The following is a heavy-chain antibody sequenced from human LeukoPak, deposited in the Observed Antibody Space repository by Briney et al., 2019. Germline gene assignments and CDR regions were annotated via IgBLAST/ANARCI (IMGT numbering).Heavy chain of an antibody. D-gene: IGHD2-2*01. Sequence: PGGSLRLSCAASGFTFSSYWMHWVRQAPGKGLEWVSYISSSGSTIYYADSVKGRFTISRDNAKNSLYLQMNSLRAEDTAVYYCARDLGYCSSTSCFKGYYYYGMDVWGQGTTVTVSS. CDR2: ISSSGSTI. CDR3: ARDLGYCSSTSCFKGYYYYGMDV. CDR1: GFTFSSYW. V-gene: IGHV3-48*04. J-gene: IGHJ6*02.